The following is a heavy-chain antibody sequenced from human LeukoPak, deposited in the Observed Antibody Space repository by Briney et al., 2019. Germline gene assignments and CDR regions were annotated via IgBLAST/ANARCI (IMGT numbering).Heavy chain of an antibody. CDR2: MNPNSGNT. CDR1: GYTFTSYD. V-gene: IGHV1-8*01. J-gene: IGHJ3*02. Sequence: ASVKVSCKASGYTFTSYDINWVRQATGQGLEWMGWMNPNSGNTGYAQKFQGRVTMTRNTSISTAYMELSSLRSEDTAVYYCARVRITMVRGVSLGAAFDIWGQGTMVTVSS. D-gene: IGHD3-10*01. CDR3: ARVRITMVRGVSLGAAFDI.